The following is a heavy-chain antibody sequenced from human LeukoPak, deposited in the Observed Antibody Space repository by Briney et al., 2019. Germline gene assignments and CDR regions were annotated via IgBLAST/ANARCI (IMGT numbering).Heavy chain of an antibody. CDR3: ARDSRGSGYEVDY. J-gene: IGHJ4*02. CDR2: ISSSISTI. V-gene: IGHV3-48*02. CDR1: GFTFSSYS. Sequence: GGSLRLSCAASGFTFSSYSMNWVRQAPGKGLEWVSYISSSISTIYYADSVKGRFTISRDNAKNSLYMQMNSLRDEDTAVYYCARDSRGSGYEVDYWGQGTLVTVSS. D-gene: IGHD5-12*01.